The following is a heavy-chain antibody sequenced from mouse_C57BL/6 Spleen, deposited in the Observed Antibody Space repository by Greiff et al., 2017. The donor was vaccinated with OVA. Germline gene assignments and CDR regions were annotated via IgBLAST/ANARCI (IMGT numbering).Heavy chain of an antibody. CDR2: ISNGGGST. V-gene: IGHV5-12*01. J-gene: IGHJ4*01. CDR1: GFTFSDYY. CDR3: ARQDGYPYYAMDY. Sequence: DVQLVESGGGFVQPGGSLKLSCAASGFTFSDYYMYWVRQTPEKRLEWVAYISNGGGSTYYPDTVKGRFTISRDNAKNTLYLQMSRLKSEDTAMYYCARQDGYPYYAMDYWGQGTSVTVSS. D-gene: IGHD2-3*01.